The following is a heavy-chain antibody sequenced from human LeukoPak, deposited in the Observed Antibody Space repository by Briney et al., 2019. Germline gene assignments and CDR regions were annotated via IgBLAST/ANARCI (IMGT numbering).Heavy chain of an antibody. D-gene: IGHD1-26*01. J-gene: IGHJ4*02. CDR3: ARESSGSSTTDFDY. Sequence: ASVKVSCKASGYTFTGYYMHWVRQAPGQGREWMGWINPNSGGTNYAQKFQGRVTMTRDTSISTAYMELSRLRSDDTAVYYCARESSGSSTTDFDYWGQGTLVTVSS. CDR2: INPNSGGT. CDR1: GYTFTGYY. V-gene: IGHV1-2*02.